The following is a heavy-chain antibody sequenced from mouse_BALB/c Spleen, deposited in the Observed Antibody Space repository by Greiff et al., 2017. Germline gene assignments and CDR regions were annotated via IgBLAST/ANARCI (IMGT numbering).Heavy chain of an antibody. D-gene: IGHD2-4*01. V-gene: IGHV1S22*01. Sequence: LQQPGSELVRPGASVKLSCKASCYTFTSYWMHWVKQRPGQGLEWIGNIYPGSGSTNYDEKFKSKATLTVDTSSSTAYMQLSSLTSEDSAVYYCTRQEGSTMITTGFAYWGQGTLVTVSA. J-gene: IGHJ3*01. CDR2: IYPGSGST. CDR3: TRQEGSTMITTGFAY. CDR1: CYTFTSYW.